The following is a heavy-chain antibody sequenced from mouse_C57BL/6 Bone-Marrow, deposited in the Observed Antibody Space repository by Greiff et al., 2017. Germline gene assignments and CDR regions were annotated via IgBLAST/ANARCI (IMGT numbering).Heavy chain of an antibody. CDR2: IYPRSGNT. Sequence: VQLQQSGAELARPGASVKLSCKASGYTFTSYGISWVKQRTGQGLEWIGEIYPRSGNTYYNEKFKGKATLTTDKSSSTAYMALRSLTSEGSPVYVCARRRITTGFDYWGQGTTLTVSS. D-gene: IGHD1-1*01. CDR1: GYTFTSYG. CDR3: ARRRITTGFDY. V-gene: IGHV1-81*01. J-gene: IGHJ2*01.